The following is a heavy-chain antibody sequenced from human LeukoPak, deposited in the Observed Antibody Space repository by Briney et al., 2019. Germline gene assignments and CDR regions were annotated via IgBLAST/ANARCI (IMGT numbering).Heavy chain of an antibody. CDR1: GGPISSYY. CDR3: ARVSRRYYDFWRDVVRKIYYFDY. Sequence: SETLSLTCTVSGGPISSYYWSWIRQPPGKGLDCIGYIYYSGGTNYNPSLKSRVTISVDTSKNQFSLKLSSVTAADTAVYYCARVSRRYYDFWRDVVRKIYYFDYWGQGTLVTVSS. V-gene: IGHV4-59*01. CDR2: IYYSGGT. D-gene: IGHD3-3*01. J-gene: IGHJ4*02.